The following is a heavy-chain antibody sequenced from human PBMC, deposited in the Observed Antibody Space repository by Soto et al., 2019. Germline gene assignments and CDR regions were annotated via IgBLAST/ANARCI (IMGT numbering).Heavy chain of an antibody. CDR2: IYSGGST. D-gene: IGHD4-4*01. CDR1: GFTVSSNY. Sequence: EVQLVESGGGLVQPGGSLRLSCAASGFTVSSNYMSWVRQAPGKGLAWVSVIYSGGSTYYADSVKGRFTISRDNSKNTLYLQMNSLRAEDTAVYYCARDYGSYSNYGPLSYGMDVWGQGTTVTVSS. V-gene: IGHV3-66*01. CDR3: ARDYGSYSNYGPLSYGMDV. J-gene: IGHJ6*02.